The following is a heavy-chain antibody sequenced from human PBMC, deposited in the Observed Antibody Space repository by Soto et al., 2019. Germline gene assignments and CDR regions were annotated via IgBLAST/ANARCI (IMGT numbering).Heavy chain of an antibody. Sequence: SETLSLTCTVSGGSISSSSYYWGWIRQPPGKGLEWIGSIYYSGSTYYNPSLKSRVTISVDTSKNQFSLKLSSVTAADTAVYYCARVDYYGSGIQDYWGQGTLVTVSS. D-gene: IGHD3-10*01. J-gene: IGHJ4*02. CDR3: ARVDYYGSGIQDY. V-gene: IGHV4-39*01. CDR2: IYYSGST. CDR1: GGSISSSSYY.